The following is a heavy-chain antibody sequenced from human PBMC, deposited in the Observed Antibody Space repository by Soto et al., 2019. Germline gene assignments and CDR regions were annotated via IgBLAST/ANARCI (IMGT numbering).Heavy chain of an antibody. CDR1: GGSISSYY. CDR2: IFYSGST. V-gene: IGHV4-59*01. CDR3: VRDAGSGSYYYNWFDP. J-gene: IGHJ5*02. Sequence: PSETLSLTCTVSGGSISSYYWSWIRQPPGKGLEWIGYIFYSGSTNYNPSLKSRVTMSVDTSKNQFSLKLSSVTAADTAVYYCVRDAGSGSYYYNWFDPWGQGTLVTVAS. D-gene: IGHD3-10*01.